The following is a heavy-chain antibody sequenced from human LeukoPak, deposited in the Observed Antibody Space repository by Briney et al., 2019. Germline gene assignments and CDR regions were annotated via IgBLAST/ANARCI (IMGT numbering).Heavy chain of an antibody. CDR2: IGVTGDT. CDR3: TKEFCGSRAACARGSYYDF. V-gene: IGHV3-13*01. D-gene: IGHD2-15*01. J-gene: IGHJ2*01. Sequence: GGSLRLSCAASGFTFSKADFQWVRQAPGKGLERVAAIGVTGDTYYADSVKGRFTISREDAANSLYLQLRSMGAEATALHCCTKEFCGSRAACARGSYYDFWGRGALVTVSS. CDR1: GFTFSKAD.